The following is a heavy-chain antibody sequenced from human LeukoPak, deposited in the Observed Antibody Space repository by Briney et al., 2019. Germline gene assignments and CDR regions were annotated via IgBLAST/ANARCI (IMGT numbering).Heavy chain of an antibody. D-gene: IGHD6-13*01. V-gene: IGHV3-30*18. CDR1: GFTFSTYW. CDR2: ISYDGSNK. CDR3: AKADSSSWEPGAFDI. J-gene: IGHJ3*02. Sequence: GGSLRLSCAASGFTFSTYWMHWVRQAPGKGLEWVAVISYDGSNKYYADSVKGRFTISRDNSKNTLYLQMNSLRAEDTAVYYCAKADSSSWEPGAFDIWGQGTMVTVSS.